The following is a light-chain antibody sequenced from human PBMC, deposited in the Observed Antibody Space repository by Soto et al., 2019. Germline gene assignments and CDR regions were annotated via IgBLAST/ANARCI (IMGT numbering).Light chain of an antibody. V-gene: IGLV1-40*01. CDR1: SSNIGAGYD. J-gene: IGLJ1*01. Sequence: QSVLTQPPSVSGAPGQRVTISCTGSSSNIGAGYDVHWYQQLPGTAPKLLIYGNSNRPSGVPDRFSGSKSGTSASLAITGLQAEDEADYYCQSYDSSLSLGFGTGTKLTVL. CDR2: GNS. CDR3: QSYDSSLSLG.